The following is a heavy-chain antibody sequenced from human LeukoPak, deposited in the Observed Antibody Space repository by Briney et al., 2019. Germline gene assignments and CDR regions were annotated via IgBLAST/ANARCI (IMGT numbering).Heavy chain of an antibody. D-gene: IGHD3-10*01. CDR1: GFTFSSNY. J-gene: IGHJ6*03. CDR2: IYSVGST. CDR3: ARAQGYYYGSGTYYYMDV. V-gene: IGHV3-53*01. Sequence: GGSLRLSCAASGFTFSSNYMSWVRQAPGKGLEGVSVIYSVGSTYYAYSVQRPFTISRDNSKTTLYLQMNSLPAEDTAVYYCARAQGYYYGSGTYYYMDVWGKGTTVTVSS.